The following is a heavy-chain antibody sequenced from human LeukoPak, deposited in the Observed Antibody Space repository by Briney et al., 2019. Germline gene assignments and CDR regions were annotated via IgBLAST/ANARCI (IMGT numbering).Heavy chain of an antibody. Sequence: SVKVSCKASGGTFSSYAISWVRQAPGQGLEWMGGIIPIFGTANYAQKFQGRVTITADESTSTAYMELSSLRSEDTAVYYCARDRSSSSWNYYFDYWGQGTLVTVSS. D-gene: IGHD6-13*01. V-gene: IGHV1-69*13. J-gene: IGHJ4*02. CDR1: GGTFSSYA. CDR3: ARDRSSSSWNYYFDY. CDR2: IIPIFGTA.